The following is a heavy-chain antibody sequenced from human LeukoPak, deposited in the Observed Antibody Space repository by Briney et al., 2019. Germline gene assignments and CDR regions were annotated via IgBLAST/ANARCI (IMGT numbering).Heavy chain of an antibody. V-gene: IGHV3-23*01. J-gene: IGHJ3*02. Sequence: GSLSLSCAASGFTFSSYAMSWVRQAPGKGLEWVSAISGSGGSTYYADSVKGRFTISRDNSKNTLYLQMSSLRAEDTAVYYCAKALGYYDFWSGYQGFDAFDIWGQGTMVTVSS. CDR3: AKALGYYDFWSGYQGFDAFDI. D-gene: IGHD3-3*01. CDR1: GFTFSSYA. CDR2: ISGSGGST.